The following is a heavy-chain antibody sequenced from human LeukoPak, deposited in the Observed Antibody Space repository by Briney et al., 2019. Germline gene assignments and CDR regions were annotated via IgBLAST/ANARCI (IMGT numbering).Heavy chain of an antibody. CDR1: GGSFSGYY. V-gene: IGHV4-34*01. Sequence: SETLSLTCAVYGGSFSGYYWSGIRQPPGKGLEWIGEINHSGSTNYNPSLKSRVTISVDTSKNQFSLKLSSVTAADTAVYYCARSPSNTPDYWGQGTLVTVSS. J-gene: IGHJ4*02. CDR3: ARSPSNTPDY. D-gene: IGHD2-2*02. CDR2: INHSGST.